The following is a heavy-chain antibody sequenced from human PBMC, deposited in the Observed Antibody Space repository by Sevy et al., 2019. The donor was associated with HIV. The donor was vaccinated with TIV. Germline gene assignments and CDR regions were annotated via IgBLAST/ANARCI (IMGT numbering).Heavy chain of an antibody. Sequence: GGSLRLSCAASGFTFSNAWMSWVRQAPGKGLEWVGRIKSKNDGGTTDYAAPVKSRFTISRDDLKNTLYLQMNSLKTEDTAVYYCTTDSSVNLVDYWGQGTLVTVSS. D-gene: IGHD4-17*01. CDR1: GFTFSNAW. CDR3: TTDSSVNLVDY. J-gene: IGHJ4*02. CDR2: IKSKNDGGTT. V-gene: IGHV3-15*01.